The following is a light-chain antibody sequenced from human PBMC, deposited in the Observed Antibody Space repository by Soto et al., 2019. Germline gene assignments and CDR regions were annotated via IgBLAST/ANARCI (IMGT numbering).Light chain of an antibody. CDR2: AAS. CDR1: QGINNW. Sequence: DIQMTQSPSSVSASVGDTVSITCRASQGINNWLAWYQQKPGKAPQDLIYAASSLQSGVPSRFSGSGFGTDFTLTITSLQPEDFATYSCQQANNFPLTFGGGTKIEIK. V-gene: IGKV1-12*01. CDR3: QQANNFPLT. J-gene: IGKJ4*01.